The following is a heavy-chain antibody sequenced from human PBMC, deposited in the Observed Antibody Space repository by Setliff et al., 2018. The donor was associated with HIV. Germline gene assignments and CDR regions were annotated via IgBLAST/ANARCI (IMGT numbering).Heavy chain of an antibody. CDR1: GFTFSYYS. CDR3: AKNDDILTGFAN. D-gene: IGHD3-9*01. CDR2: IKQDGSEK. J-gene: IGHJ4*02. V-gene: IGHV3-7*03. Sequence: GGSLRLSCAASGFTFSYYSMNWVRQAPGKGPEWVAIIKQDGSEKYYVESVKGRFTISRDNAKKSLYLQMNSLRAEDTALYYCAKNDDILTGFANWGQGTLVTVSS.